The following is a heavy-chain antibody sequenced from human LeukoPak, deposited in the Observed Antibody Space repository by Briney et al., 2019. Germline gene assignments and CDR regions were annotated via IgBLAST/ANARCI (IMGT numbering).Heavy chain of an antibody. J-gene: IGHJ4*02. D-gene: IGHD3-22*01. CDR2: ISDSGANT. Sequence: GGSLRLSCAASGFTFSNYAMNWVRQTPGRGLEWVSAISDSGANTYYADFVKGRFTTSRDNSKNTLYLQMSTLRAEDTAVYYCAKDLDSSGYYYYFDYWGQGTLVTVSS. V-gene: IGHV3-23*01. CDR1: GFTFSNYA. CDR3: AKDLDSSGYYYYFDY.